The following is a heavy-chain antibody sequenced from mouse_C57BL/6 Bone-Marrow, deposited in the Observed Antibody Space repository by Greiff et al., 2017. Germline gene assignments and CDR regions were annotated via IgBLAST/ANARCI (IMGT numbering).Heavy chain of an antibody. J-gene: IGHJ1*03. CDR1: GYTFTDYY. V-gene: IGHV1-19*01. CDR3: ASITISPGYFDV. D-gene: IGHD1-3*01. CDR2: INPYNGGT. Sequence: EVQVVESGPVLVKPGASVKMSCKASGYTFTDYYMNWVKQSHGKSLEWIGVINPYNGGTSYNQKFKGKATLTVDKSSSTAYMELNSLTSEDSAVYYCASITISPGYFDVWGTGTTVTVSS.